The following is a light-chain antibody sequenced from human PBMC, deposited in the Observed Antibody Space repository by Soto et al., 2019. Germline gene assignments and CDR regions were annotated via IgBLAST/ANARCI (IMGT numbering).Light chain of an antibody. V-gene: IGKV3D-20*02. CDR2: GAS. Sequence: EIVLTQSPGTLSLSPGERATLSCRASQSVSSSYLAWYQQKSGQAPRLLIYGASSRATGIPDRFSGSGSGTDFTLTISSLQSEDFGVYYCHQHNNWWTFGQGTKVEIK. J-gene: IGKJ1*01. CDR3: HQHNNWWT. CDR1: QSVSSSY.